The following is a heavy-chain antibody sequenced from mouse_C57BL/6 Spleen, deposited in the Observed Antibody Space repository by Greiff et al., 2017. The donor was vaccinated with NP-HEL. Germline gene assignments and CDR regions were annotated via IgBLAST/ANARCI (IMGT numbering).Heavy chain of an antibody. V-gene: IGHV5-17*01. Sequence: EVNVVESGGGLVKPGGSLKLSCAASGFTFSDYGMHWVRQAPEKGLEWVAYISSGSSTIYYADTVKGRFTISRDNAKNTLFLQMTSLRSEDTAMYYCARPIYYDYDAPFAYWGQGTLVTVSA. CDR1: GFTFSDYG. CDR3: ARPIYYDYDAPFAY. CDR2: ISSGSSTI. J-gene: IGHJ3*01. D-gene: IGHD2-4*01.